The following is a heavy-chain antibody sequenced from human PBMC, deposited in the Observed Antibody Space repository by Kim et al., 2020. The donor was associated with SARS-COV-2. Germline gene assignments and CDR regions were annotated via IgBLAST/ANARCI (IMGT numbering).Heavy chain of an antibody. CDR3: AKGSGTYYYDSSGYPFD. J-gene: IGHJ4*01. CDR2: ISYDGSNK. CDR1: GFTFSSYG. D-gene: IGHD3-22*01. Sequence: GGSLRLSCAASGFTFSSYGMHWVRQAPGKGLEWVAVISYDGSNKYYADSVKGRFTISRDNSKNTLYLQMNSLRAEDTAVYYCAKGSGTYYYDSSGYPFD. V-gene: IGHV3-30*18.